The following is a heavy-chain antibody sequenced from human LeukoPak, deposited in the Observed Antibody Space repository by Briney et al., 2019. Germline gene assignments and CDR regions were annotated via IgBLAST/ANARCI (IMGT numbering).Heavy chain of an antibody. V-gene: IGHV3-21*01. Sequence: GGSLRLSCAASGFTFSTYAMNWLRQAPGKGLEWVSSISSSSSYIYYADSVKGRFTISRDNAKNSLYLQMNSLRVEDTAVYYCARGGSEGFFDYWGQGTLVTVSS. J-gene: IGHJ4*02. CDR1: GFTFSTYA. D-gene: IGHD3-16*01. CDR3: ARGGSEGFFDY. CDR2: ISSSSSYI.